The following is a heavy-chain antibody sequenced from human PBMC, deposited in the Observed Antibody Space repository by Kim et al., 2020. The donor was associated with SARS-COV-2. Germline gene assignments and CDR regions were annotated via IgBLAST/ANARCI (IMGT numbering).Heavy chain of an antibody. CDR1: GGSISSYY. D-gene: IGHD5-12*01. CDR3: ARDPRRWLQLTNHWYFDL. V-gene: IGHV4-59*01. Sequence: SETLSLTCTVSGGSISSYYWSWIRQPPGKGLEWIGYIYYSGSTNYNPSLKSRVTISVDTSKNQFSLKLSSVTAADTAVYYCARDPRRWLQLTNHWYFDLWGRGPLVTVSS. CDR2: IYYSGST. J-gene: IGHJ2*01.